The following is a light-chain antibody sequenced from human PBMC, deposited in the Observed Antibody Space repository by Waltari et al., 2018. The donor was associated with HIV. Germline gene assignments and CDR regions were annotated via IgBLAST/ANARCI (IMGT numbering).Light chain of an antibody. CDR2: YND. Sequence: SFVLTQPPSVSVAPGQPATITCGGNTIGRRSVHWYQQKPGQAPVLVIYYNDDRPSGIPERFSGSKSGNTATLTITRVEVGDEADHYCQVWDSDSDHYVFGTGTEVTVL. V-gene: IGLV3-21*02. CDR1: TIGRRS. CDR3: QVWDSDSDHYV. J-gene: IGLJ1*01.